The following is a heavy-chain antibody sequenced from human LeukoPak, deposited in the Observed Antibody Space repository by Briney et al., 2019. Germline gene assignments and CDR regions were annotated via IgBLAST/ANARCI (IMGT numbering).Heavy chain of an antibody. CDR3: AGAGIAVAGNAEYFQH. J-gene: IGHJ1*01. CDR2: ILPSDSYT. CDR1: GYSFTSYW. D-gene: IGHD6-19*01. Sequence: GESLRISCKGSGYSFTSYWISWVRQMPGKGLEWMGRILPSDSYTNSSPSFQGHVTISADKSISTAYLQWSSLKASHTAMYYCAGAGIAVAGNAEYFQHWGQGTLVTVPS. V-gene: IGHV5-10-1*01.